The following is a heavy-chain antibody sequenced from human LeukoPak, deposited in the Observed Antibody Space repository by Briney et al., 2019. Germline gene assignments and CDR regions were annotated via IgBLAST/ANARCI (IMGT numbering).Heavy chain of an antibody. D-gene: IGHD5-12*01. CDR2: INPSGGST. CDR3: ASGGYSGYAAIWY. J-gene: IGHJ4*02. V-gene: IGHV1-46*01. Sequence: ASVKVSCKASGYTFTSYYMHWVRQAPGQGLEWMGIINPSGGSTSYAQKFQGRVTMTRDMSTSTVYMELSSLRSEDTAVYYCASGGYSGYAAIWYWGQGTLVTVS. CDR1: GYTFTSYY.